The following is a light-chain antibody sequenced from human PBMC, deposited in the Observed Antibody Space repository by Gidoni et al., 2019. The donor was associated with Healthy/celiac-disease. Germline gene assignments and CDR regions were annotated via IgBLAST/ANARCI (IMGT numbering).Light chain of an antibody. J-gene: IGKJ4*01. CDR1: QDISNY. V-gene: IGKV1-33*01. CDR3: QQYDNLPVT. Sequence: DIQMTPSPSSLSASVGDRVTITCQASQDISNYLTWYQQKPGKAPKLLIYDASNLETGVPSRFSGSGSGTDFTFTISSLQPEDIATYYCQQYDNLPVTFGGGTKVEIK. CDR2: DAS.